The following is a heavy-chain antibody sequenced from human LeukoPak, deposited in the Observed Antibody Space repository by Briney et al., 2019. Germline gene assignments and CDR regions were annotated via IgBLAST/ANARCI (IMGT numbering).Heavy chain of an antibody. Sequence: GGSLRLSCAASGLTFSNYAMSWVRQAPGKGLEWVSSISGGGGTTYYADSVKGRFTISRDNSKNTLYLQMNSLRAEDTAVYYCAKRPGYSDYWGQGTLVTVSS. CDR2: ISGGGGTT. CDR1: GLTFSNYA. V-gene: IGHV3-23*01. J-gene: IGHJ4*02. CDR3: AKRPGYSDY.